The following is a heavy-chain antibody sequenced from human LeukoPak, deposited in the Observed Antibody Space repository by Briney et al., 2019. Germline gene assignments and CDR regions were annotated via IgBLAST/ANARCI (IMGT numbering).Heavy chain of an antibody. Sequence: ETLSLTCGVYGGSFSSYYWSWVRQAPGKGLEWVSAISGSGGSTYYADSVKGRFTISRDNSKNTLYLQMNSLRAEDTAVYYCAKSQAAAPEVTRGYFDYWGQGTLVTVSS. D-gene: IGHD2-21*02. CDR3: AKSQAAAPEVTRGYFDY. J-gene: IGHJ4*02. V-gene: IGHV3-23*01. CDR2: ISGSGGST. CDR1: GGSFSSYY.